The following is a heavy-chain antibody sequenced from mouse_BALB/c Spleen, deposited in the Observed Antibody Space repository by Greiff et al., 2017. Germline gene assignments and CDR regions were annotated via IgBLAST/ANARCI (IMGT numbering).Heavy chain of an antibody. Sequence: VKVVESGPGLVAPSQSLSITCTVSGFSLTSYGVHWVRQPPGKGLEWLGVIWAGGSTNYNSALMSRLSISKDNSKSQVFLKMNSLQTDDTAMYYCARDWGYLYAMDYWGQGTSVTVSS. CDR1: GFSLTSYG. D-gene: IGHD5-1*01. CDR3: ARDWGYLYAMDY. V-gene: IGHV2-9*02. CDR2: IWAGGST. J-gene: IGHJ4*01.